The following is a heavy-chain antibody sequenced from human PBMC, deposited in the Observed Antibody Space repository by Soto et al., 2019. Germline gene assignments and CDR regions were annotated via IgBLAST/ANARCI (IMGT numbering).Heavy chain of an antibody. CDR2: ISSSSSYI. J-gene: IGHJ5*02. CDR1: GFTFTRYS. CDR3: ARDFVDTNWFDP. V-gene: IGHV3-21*01. D-gene: IGHD5-18*01. Sequence: GGSLRLSCAASGFTFTRYSMNWVRQAPGKGLEWVSSISSSSSYIYYADSVKGRFTISRDNAKNSLYLQMNSLRAEDTAVYYCARDFVDTNWFDPWGQGTLVTVSS.